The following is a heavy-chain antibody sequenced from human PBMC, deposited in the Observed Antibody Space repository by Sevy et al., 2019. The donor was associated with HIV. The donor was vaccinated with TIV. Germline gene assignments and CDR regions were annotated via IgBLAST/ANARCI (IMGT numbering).Heavy chain of an antibody. V-gene: IGHV3-30*04. D-gene: IGHD3-3*01. CDR2: ISYDGSNK. J-gene: IGHJ6*02. Sequence: GGSLRLSCAASGFTFSSYAMHWVRQAPGMGLEWVAVISYDGSNKYYADSVKGRFTISRDNSKNTLYLQMNSLRAEDTAVYYCARQYYDFWSGYFYYYYGMDVWGQETTVTVSS. CDR1: GFTFSSYA. CDR3: ARQYYDFWSGYFYYYYGMDV.